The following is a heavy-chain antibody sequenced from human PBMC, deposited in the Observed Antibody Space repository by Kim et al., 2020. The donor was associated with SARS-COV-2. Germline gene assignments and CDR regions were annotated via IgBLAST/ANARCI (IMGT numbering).Heavy chain of an antibody. V-gene: IGHV3-48*03. CDR2: ITTSGTTR. J-gene: IGHJ4*02. CDR3: AREGGYYFDY. CDR1: GFTFSSYE. Sequence: GGSLRLSCAASGFTFSSYEMNWVRQAPGKGLEWVSYITTSGTTRYYADSLKGRFTISRDNAKNSLYLQMNSLRAEDTAVYYCAREGGYYFDYWCQGTLVT.